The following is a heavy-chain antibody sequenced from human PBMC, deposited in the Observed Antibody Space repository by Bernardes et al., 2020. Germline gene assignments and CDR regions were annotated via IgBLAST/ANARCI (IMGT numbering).Heavy chain of an antibody. CDR2: LYYSGRT. CDR3: ARAFPGLVRFDY. D-gene: IGHD6-19*01. CDR1: GGSIRSSY. Sequence: SETLTPTCTVSGGSIRSSYWSWIRQHPGPGLAWIGYLYYSGRTHYNPSLKSRVHISVDTSKNQFSLKLSYVTAADTAVYYCARAFPGLVRFDYWGQRTLVTGSA. J-gene: IGHJ4*02. V-gene: IGHV4-59*01.